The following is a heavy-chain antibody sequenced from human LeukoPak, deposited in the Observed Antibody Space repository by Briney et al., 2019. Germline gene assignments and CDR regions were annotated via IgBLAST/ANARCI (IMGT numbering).Heavy chain of an antibody. V-gene: IGHV4-59*11. J-gene: IGHJ5*02. Sequence: SETLSLTCTVSGGSIISHYWSWIRQSPGKGLEWIGYIYDSGGSNYNPSLKSRATMSVDTSKNQFSLKLSSVTAAVTAVYYCVTMRDWFDPWGQGTLVTVSS. CDR1: GGSIISHY. CDR3: VTMRDWFDP. CDR2: IYDSGGS.